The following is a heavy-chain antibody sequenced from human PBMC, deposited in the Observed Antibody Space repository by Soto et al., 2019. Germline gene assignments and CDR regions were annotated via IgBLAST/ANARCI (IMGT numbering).Heavy chain of an antibody. CDR2: IYWNDDE. Sequence: SGPTLVNPTQTLTLTCTFSGFSLTSGVAVGWIRQPPGKALEWLAVIYWNDDERSSPSLKTRLTVNKDTSKNQVVLTMTDMAPVDTATYYCAHVPLWSGYSPTYWGQGTLVTVSS. V-gene: IGHV2-5*01. CDR1: GFSLTSGVA. J-gene: IGHJ4*02. D-gene: IGHD3-3*01. CDR3: AHVPLWSGYSPTY.